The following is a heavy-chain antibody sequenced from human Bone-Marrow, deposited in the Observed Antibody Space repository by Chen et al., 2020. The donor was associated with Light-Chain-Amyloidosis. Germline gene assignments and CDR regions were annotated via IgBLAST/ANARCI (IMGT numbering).Heavy chain of an antibody. Sequence: QVHLVQSGAEVKKSGSSVKVSCEASGGSFNTFVISWVRQAPGQGLEWMGGIFPTSGTANYAQKFQGRLTITADENTNTSYMELASLESEDTAMYYCATDYGSGTFNWFAPWGQGTLVTVSS. CDR3: ATDYGSGTFNWFAP. V-gene: IGHV1-69*01. CDR2: IFPTSGTA. D-gene: IGHD3-10*01. J-gene: IGHJ5*02. CDR1: GGSFNTFV.